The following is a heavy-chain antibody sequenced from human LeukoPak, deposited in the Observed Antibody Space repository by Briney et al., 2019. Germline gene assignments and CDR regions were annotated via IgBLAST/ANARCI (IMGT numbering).Heavy chain of an antibody. V-gene: IGHV3-21*01. D-gene: IGHD6-13*01. CDR2: ISSSSGYI. CDR3: ARERRGYSSSWYNAFDI. CDR1: GFSVSTNY. Sequence: PGGSLRLSCAASGFSVSTNYMSWVRQAPGKGLEWVSSISSSSGYIYYADSVKGRFTISRDNAKNSLYLQMNSLRAEDTAVYYCARERRGYSSSWYNAFDIWGQGTMVTVSS. J-gene: IGHJ3*02.